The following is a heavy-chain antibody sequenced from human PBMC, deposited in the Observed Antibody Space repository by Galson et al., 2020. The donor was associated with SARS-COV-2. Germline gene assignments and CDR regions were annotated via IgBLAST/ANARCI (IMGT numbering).Heavy chain of an antibody. CDR3: AKGSSWYAGFDD. Sequence: GESLNISCAAPGFTFRTFPMSWVRQAPGPGLEWVSAISRSGQNTYYAASVKGRFTISRDNSKNTLYMQMNSLRGEDTAVYYRAKGSSWYAGFDDWGQGTLVTVSS. V-gene: IGHV3-23*01. D-gene: IGHD6-13*01. J-gene: IGHJ4*02. CDR2: ISRSGQNT. CDR1: GFTFRTFP.